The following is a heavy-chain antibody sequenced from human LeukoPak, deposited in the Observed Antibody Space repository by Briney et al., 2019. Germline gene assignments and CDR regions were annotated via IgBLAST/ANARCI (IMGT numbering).Heavy chain of an antibody. Sequence: PGGSLRLSCAASGFTFSSYSMNWVRQAPGKGLEWVSYISSSSSTIYYADSVKGRFTISRDNAKNSLYLQMNSLRAEDTAVYYCARDYSGSYYEYFDYWGQGTLVTVSS. V-gene: IGHV3-48*01. J-gene: IGHJ4*02. CDR2: ISSSSSTI. CDR1: GFTFSSYS. D-gene: IGHD1-26*01. CDR3: ARDYSGSYYEYFDY.